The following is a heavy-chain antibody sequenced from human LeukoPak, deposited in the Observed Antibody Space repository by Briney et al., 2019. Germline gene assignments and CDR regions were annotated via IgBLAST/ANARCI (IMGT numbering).Heavy chain of an antibody. CDR3: ARLGSSSYRYFAL. Sequence: PETLSLTCAVYGGSFSGYYWSWIRQPPGKGLEWIGEINHSGSTNYNPSLKSRVTISVDTSKNQLSLKLTSVTAADTAVYYCARLGSSSYRYFALWGRGTLVTVSS. J-gene: IGHJ2*01. D-gene: IGHD6-6*01. V-gene: IGHV4-34*01. CDR2: INHSGST. CDR1: GGSFSGYY.